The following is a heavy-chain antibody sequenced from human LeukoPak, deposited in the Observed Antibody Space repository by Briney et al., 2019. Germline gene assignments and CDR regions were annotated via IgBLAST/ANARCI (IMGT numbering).Heavy chain of an antibody. J-gene: IGHJ6*02. CDR1: GGSFSGYY. D-gene: IGHD3-3*02. Sequence: SSETLSLTCAVYGGSFSGYYWSWIRQPPGKELEWIGHMYISGSTNYNPSLKSRVTISVDTSKKHFSLKLSSVTAADTAVYYCARHFAGPGTYTPYYGMDVWGQGTTVTVS. CDR3: ARHFAGPGTYTPYYGMDV. V-gene: IGHV4-4*09. CDR2: MYISGST.